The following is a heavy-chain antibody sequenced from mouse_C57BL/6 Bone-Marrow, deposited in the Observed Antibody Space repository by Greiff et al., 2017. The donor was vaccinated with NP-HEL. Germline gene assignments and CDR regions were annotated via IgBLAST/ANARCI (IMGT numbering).Heavy chain of an antibody. J-gene: IGHJ4*01. CDR1: GYTFTSYW. D-gene: IGHD1-1*01. V-gene: IGHV1-55*01. CDR2: IYPGSGST. CDR3: AREIIYYYGSSYYYYAMDY. Sequence: VQLQQPGAELVKPGASVKMSCKASGYTFTSYWITWVKQRPGQGLEWIGDIYPGSGSTNYNEQFKSKATLTVDTSSITAYMQLSSLTSEDSAVYYCAREIIYYYGSSYYYYAMDYWGQGTSVTVSS.